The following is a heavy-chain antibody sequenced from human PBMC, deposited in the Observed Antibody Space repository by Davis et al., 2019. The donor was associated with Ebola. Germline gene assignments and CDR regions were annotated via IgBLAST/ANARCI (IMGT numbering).Heavy chain of an antibody. CDR1: GYTFTSHY. Sequence: ASVKVSCKASGYTFTSHYVHWVRQAPGQGLEWMGIVNPGGGNTRFAQKFQGRVTMTRNTSITTAYMELSSLRSEDTAVYYCARGRWIAVVRPGWFDPWGQGTLVTVSS. CDR3: ARGRWIAVVRPGWFDP. J-gene: IGHJ5*02. V-gene: IGHV1-46*01. CDR2: VNPGGGNT. D-gene: IGHD6-19*01.